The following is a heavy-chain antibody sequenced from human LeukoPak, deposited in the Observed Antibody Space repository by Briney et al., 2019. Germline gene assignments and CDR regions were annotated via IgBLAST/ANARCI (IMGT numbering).Heavy chain of an antibody. J-gene: IGHJ3*02. D-gene: IGHD3-22*01. Sequence: GGSLRLSCAASGFTFSSYTMNWVRQAPGKGLEWVSSISSSSNYIYYADSLKGRFTISRDNAKNSLYLQMNSLRAEDTAVYYCAREGVYDSSGYNDAFDIWGQGTMVTVSS. CDR1: GFTFSSYT. CDR2: ISSSSNYI. CDR3: AREGVYDSSGYNDAFDI. V-gene: IGHV3-21*01.